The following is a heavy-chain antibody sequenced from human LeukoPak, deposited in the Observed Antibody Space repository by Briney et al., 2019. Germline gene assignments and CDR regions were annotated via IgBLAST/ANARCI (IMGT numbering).Heavy chain of an antibody. CDR3: AKTQTMMGAFDI. J-gene: IGHJ3*02. D-gene: IGHD3-22*01. CDR1: GASITSGDYY. V-gene: IGHV4-30-4*01. CDR2: IYNSGST. Sequence: SETLSLTCTVSGASITSGDYYWSWIRQPPGRGLEWIGYIYNSGSTYYNPSLKSRVTISVDTSKKQFSLKLSSVTAADTAVYYCAKTQTMMGAFDIWGQGTKVTVSS.